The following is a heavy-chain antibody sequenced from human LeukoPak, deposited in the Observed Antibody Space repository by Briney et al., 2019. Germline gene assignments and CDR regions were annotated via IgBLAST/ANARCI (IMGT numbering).Heavy chain of an antibody. D-gene: IGHD5-24*01. CDR3: ASSSPLEMAPTP. Sequence: GASVKVSCKASGYTFTSYYMHWVRQAPGQGLEWMGIINPSGGSTSYAQKFQGRVTMTRDTSTSTVYMELSSLRSEDTAVYYCASSSPLEMAPTPWGQGTLVTVSS. V-gene: IGHV1-46*01. J-gene: IGHJ5*02. CDR1: GYTFTSYY. CDR2: INPSGGST.